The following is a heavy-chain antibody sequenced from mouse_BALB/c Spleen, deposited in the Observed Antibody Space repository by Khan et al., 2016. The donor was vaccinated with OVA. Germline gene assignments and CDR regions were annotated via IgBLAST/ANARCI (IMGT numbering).Heavy chain of an antibody. V-gene: IGHV1-87*01. CDR2: IFPGNDDT. Sequence: QVQLQQSGAELARPGASVNLSCKASGYTFTNYWIHWVRQRPGQGLEWIGSIFPGNDDTNYTQKFKGKATLTADKSSSTACMPIRTLASEDSAVYYCATHVHYAMDYWGQGTSVTVSS. CDR3: ATHVHYAMDY. J-gene: IGHJ4*01. CDR1: GYTFTNYW.